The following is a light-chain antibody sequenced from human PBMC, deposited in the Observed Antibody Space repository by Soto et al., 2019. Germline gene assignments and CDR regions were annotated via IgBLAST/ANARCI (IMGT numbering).Light chain of an antibody. Sequence: DIQMAQSPSTLSASVGDRVTITCRASQNINSWLAWYQQKPGKATNLLIYKASTLESGVPSRFSGSGSGTEFTLTINSLQPDDFAIYYCQQYNSYSSGTFGQGTKVEIK. CDR2: KAS. CDR1: QNINSW. J-gene: IGKJ1*01. CDR3: QQYNSYSSGT. V-gene: IGKV1-5*03.